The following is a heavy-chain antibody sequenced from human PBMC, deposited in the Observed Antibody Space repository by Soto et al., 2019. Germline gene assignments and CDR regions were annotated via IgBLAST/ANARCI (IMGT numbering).Heavy chain of an antibody. V-gene: IGHV1-8*01. Sequence: ASVKVSCQASGYTLTSYDINWVRQATGQGLEWMGWMNPNSGNTGYAQKFQRRVTVTTDTSTNTVHMELRSLRSDDTAVYYCARGPHDYSFPYYFDYWGRGTLVTVSS. CDR2: MNPNSGNT. D-gene: IGHD3-16*01. J-gene: IGHJ4*02. CDR1: GYTLTSYD. CDR3: ARGPHDYSFPYYFDY.